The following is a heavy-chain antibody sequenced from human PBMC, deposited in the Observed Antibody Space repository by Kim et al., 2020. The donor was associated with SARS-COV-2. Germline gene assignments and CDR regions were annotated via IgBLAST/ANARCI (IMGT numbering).Heavy chain of an antibody. CDR3: VRVKYEGPGHYTYYGMDV. V-gene: IGHV3-7*03. CDR1: GFTFSSYW. D-gene: IGHD2-2*01. J-gene: IGHJ6*01. CDR2: IKHDGSET. Sequence: GGSLRLSCAASGFTFSSYWMSWVRQAPGKGLEWVANIKHDGSETSYADSVKGRFTISRDNAKNSLYLQMNSLRAEDTSVYYCVRVKYEGPGHYTYYGMDV.